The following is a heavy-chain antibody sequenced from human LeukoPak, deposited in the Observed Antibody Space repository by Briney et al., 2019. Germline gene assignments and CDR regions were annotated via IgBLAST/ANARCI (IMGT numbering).Heavy chain of an antibody. CDR1: GSSISSSSYY. V-gene: IGHV4-39*01. CDR2: IYYSGST. CDR3: ARIYCNGGTCYSGVGWFDP. Sequence: PSETLSLTCSVSGSSISSSSYYWGWIRLPPGKGLEWIGSIYYSGSTYYNPSLKSRVTMSVDTSKNQFSLRLSSVTAADTAVYYCARIYCNGGTCYSGVGWFDPWGQGTLVTVSS. D-gene: IGHD2-15*01. J-gene: IGHJ5*02.